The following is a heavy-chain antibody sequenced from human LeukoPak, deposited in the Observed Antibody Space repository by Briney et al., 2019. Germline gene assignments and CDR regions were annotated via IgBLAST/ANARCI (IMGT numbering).Heavy chain of an antibody. D-gene: IGHD3-16*02. CDR3: ARSPYRAVGNWFDP. V-gene: IGHV3-74*01. Sequence: PGVSLRLSCAASGFTFSSYWMHWVRQAPGKGLVWVSRINSDGSSTSYADSVKGRFTISRDNAKNTLYLQVNSLRAEDTAVYYCARSPYRAVGNWFDPWGQGTLVTVSS. CDR2: INSDGSST. CDR1: GFTFSSYW. J-gene: IGHJ5*02.